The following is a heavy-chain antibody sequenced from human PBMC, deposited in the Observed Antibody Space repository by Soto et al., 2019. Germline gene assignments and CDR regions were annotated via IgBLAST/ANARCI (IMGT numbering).Heavy chain of an antibody. CDR2: IYYSGST. Sequence: PSETLSLTCTVSGGSISSYYWSWIRQPPGKGLEWIGYIYYSGSTNYNPSLKSRVTISVDTSKNQFSLKLSSVTAADTAVYYCARFPPTYYYGSGSYYESDYWGQGTLVTVSS. J-gene: IGHJ4*02. CDR1: GGSISSYY. D-gene: IGHD3-10*01. V-gene: IGHV4-59*08. CDR3: ARFPPTYYYGSGSYYESDY.